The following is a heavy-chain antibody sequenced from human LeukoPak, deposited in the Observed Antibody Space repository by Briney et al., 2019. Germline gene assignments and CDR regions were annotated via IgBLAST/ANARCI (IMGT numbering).Heavy chain of an antibody. CDR2: ISGDGGST. D-gene: IGHD6-13*01. CDR3: AQDKGGSSWYYLDS. J-gene: IGHJ4*02. Sequence: GGSLRLSCAASGFTFDYYAMHWVRQAPRKGLEWVSLISGDGGSTYYTDSVKGRFTISRDNSKNSLYLQMNSLRTEDTALYYCAQDKGGSSWYYLDSWGQGTLVTVSS. CDR1: GFTFDYYA. V-gene: IGHV3-43*02.